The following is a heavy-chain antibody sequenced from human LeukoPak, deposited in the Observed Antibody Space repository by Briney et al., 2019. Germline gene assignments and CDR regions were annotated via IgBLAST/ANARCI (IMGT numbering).Heavy chain of an antibody. CDR2: INPTGGST. J-gene: IGHJ4*02. Sequence: ASVQVSCKASGYTFPSYFMHWVRPAPGQGLEWMGIINPTGGSTTYAQKFQGRVTMTRDTSTSTVYMELSSLRSDDTAVYYCARTAARRFDYWGQGTLVTVSS. CDR1: GYTFPSYF. CDR3: ARTAARRFDY. D-gene: IGHD6-6*01. V-gene: IGHV1-46*01.